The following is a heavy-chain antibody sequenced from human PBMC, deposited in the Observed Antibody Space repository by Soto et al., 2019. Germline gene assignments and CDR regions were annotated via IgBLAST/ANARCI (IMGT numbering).Heavy chain of an antibody. D-gene: IGHD5-12*01. J-gene: IGHJ4*02. CDR2: IYYGGST. CDR1: GGSISSGDYY. V-gene: IGHV4-30-4*01. Sequence: SETLSLTCTVSGGSISSGDYYWNWIRQPPGKGLEWIGYIYYGGSTDYNPSLQSRVTISVDTSKNLVSLKLSSVTAADTAVYYCARDVVATIRGDHYFDYWGQGALVTVPS. CDR3: ARDVVATIRGDHYFDY.